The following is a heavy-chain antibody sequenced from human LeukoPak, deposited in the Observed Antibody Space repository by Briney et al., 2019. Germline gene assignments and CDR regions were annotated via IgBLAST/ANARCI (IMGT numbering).Heavy chain of an antibody. Sequence: GGSLRLSCAASGFTFSSYEMNWVRQAPGKGLEWVSYISSSGSTIYYADSVKGRFTISRDNAKSSLYLQMNSLRAEDTAVYYCARGASFVFDWGQGTLVTVSS. CDR2: ISSSGSTI. J-gene: IGHJ4*02. CDR3: ARGASFVFD. CDR1: GFTFSSYE. V-gene: IGHV3-48*03. D-gene: IGHD3-3*01.